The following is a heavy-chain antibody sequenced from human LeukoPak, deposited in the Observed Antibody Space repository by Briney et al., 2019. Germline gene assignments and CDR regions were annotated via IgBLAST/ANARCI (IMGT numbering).Heavy chain of an antibody. CDR1: GGSFSGYY. V-gene: IGHV4-34*01. D-gene: IGHD3-10*01. CDR3: ARDGDYYGSGIPFDF. CDR2: INRSGST. Sequence: PSETLSLTCAVSGGSFSGYYWSWIRQLPGEGLEWIGGINRSGSTKYNPSLKSRVTMSVDMSKNHFSLKLNSVTAADTAVYYCARDGDYYGSGIPFDFWGQGTLVTVSS. J-gene: IGHJ4*02.